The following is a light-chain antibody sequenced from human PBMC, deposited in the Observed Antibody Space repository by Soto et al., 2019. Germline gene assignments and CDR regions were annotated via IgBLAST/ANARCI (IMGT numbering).Light chain of an antibody. Sequence: QSALTQPASVSGSPGQSITISCTGTSSDVGGYNYVSWYQQQSGKAPKLMIHEVSNRPSGVSSRFSGSKSGNTASLTISGLQAEDEADYFCNSYAGSDNYVLFGGGTKLTVL. CDR1: SSDVGGYNY. CDR3: NSYAGSDNYVL. CDR2: EVS. J-gene: IGLJ3*02. V-gene: IGLV2-14*01.